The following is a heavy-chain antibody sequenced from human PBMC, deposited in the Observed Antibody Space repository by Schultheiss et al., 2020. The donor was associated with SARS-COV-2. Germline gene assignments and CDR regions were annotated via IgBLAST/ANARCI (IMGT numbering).Heavy chain of an antibody. V-gene: IGHV3-33*01. CDR1: GFTFSSYG. CDR3: ARSLRYYDFWSGSINPYYGMDV. CDR2: IWYDESHK. Sequence: GESLKISCAASGFTFSSYGMHWVRQAPGKGLEWVAVIWYDESHKYYADSVKGRFTISRDNSKNTLYLQMNSLRAEDTAVYYCARSLRYYDFWSGSINPYYGMDVWGQGTTVTVSS. D-gene: IGHD3-3*01. J-gene: IGHJ6*02.